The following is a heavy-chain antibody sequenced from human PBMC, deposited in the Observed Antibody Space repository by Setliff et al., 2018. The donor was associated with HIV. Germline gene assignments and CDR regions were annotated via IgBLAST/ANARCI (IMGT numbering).Heavy chain of an antibody. Sequence: PGGSLRLSCATSGFTLSTYGMHWVRQAPGKGLEWVARVHYNGNDKFYVDSVKGRFTISRDNSENTLYLQMDGLRAEDTAVYYCSRWTGRTGGYWGRGTLVTVSS. CDR2: VHYNGNDK. D-gene: IGHD2-15*01. V-gene: IGHV3-30*19. CDR1: GFTLSTYG. CDR3: SRWTGRTGGY. J-gene: IGHJ4*02.